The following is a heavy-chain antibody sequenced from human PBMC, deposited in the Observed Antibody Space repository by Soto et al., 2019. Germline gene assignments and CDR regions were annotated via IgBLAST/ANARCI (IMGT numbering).Heavy chain of an antibody. CDR3: AGDPTFIVVADY. Sequence: QVQLVESGGGLVKPGGSLRLSCSASGFTFRDYYMSWIRQAPGKGLEWVSYISSSASRIHYADSVKGRFTISRDNAKNSLYLQMNSLRAEDTAVYYCAGDPTFIVVADYWGQGTVVTVSS. D-gene: IGHD2-15*01. V-gene: IGHV3-11*01. CDR2: ISSSASRI. J-gene: IGHJ4*02. CDR1: GFTFRDYY.